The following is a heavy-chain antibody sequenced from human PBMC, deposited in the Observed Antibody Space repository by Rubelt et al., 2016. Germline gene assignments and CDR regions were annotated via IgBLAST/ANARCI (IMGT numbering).Heavy chain of an antibody. CDR3: AKLLGFDP. V-gene: IGHV3-23*01. CDR2: IRDMGGST. CDR1: GGSISSSN. Sequence: VQLQESGPGLVKPSGTLSLTCAVSGGSISSSNWWSWVRQPPGKGLEWVSGIRDMGGSTYYADGVKGRFTSSRDNSKNTRYLQMNSLRAEDTAVYYCAKLLGFDPWGQGTLVTVSS. D-gene: IGHD3-10*01. J-gene: IGHJ5*02.